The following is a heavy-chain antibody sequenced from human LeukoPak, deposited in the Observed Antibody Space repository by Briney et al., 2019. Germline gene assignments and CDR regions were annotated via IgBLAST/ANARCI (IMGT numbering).Heavy chain of an antibody. Sequence: ASVKVSCKAFGYTFTGYYMHWVRQAPGQGLEWMGWINPNSGGANYAQKFQGRVTMTRDTSISTAYMELSRLRSDDTAVYYCARVAVAGTGGYWGQGTLVTVSS. CDR1: GYTFTGYY. V-gene: IGHV1-2*02. CDR2: INPNSGGA. J-gene: IGHJ4*02. CDR3: ARVAVAGTGGY. D-gene: IGHD6-19*01.